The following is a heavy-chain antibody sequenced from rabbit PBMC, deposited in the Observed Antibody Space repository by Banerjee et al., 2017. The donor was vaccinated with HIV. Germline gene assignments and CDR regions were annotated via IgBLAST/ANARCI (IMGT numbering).Heavy chain of an antibody. D-gene: IGHD6-1*01. V-gene: IGHV1S40*01. CDR1: GFSFSSSNY. Sequence: QSLEESGGDLVKPGASLTLTCTASGFSFSSSNYMCWVRQAPGKGLEWIACIYAGSSGSTYYANWAKGRFTISKTSSTTVTLQMTSLTAADTATYFCARAYTYGYAGYAYALNLWGPGTLVT. CDR2: IYAGSSGST. CDR3: ARAYTYGYAGYAYALNL. J-gene: IGHJ4*01.